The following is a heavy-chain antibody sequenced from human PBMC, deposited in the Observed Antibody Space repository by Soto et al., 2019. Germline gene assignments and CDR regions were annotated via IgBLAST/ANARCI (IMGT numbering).Heavy chain of an antibody. CDR3: ARVHTVTTYFDV. CDR1: GYTFTSYD. D-gene: IGHD4-17*01. Sequence: QVQLVQSGAEVGKPGASVKVSCKASGYTFTSYDINWVRQASGQGLEWMGWMNPNSGNTGSAQRFQGRITMTRNTSVNTAYMELTSLTSEDAAVYYFARVHTVTTYFDVWGRGTLVAVSS. J-gene: IGHJ2*01. CDR2: MNPNSGNT. V-gene: IGHV1-8*01.